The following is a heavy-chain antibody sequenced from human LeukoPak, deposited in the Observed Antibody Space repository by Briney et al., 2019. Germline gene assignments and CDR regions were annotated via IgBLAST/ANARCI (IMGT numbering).Heavy chain of an antibody. CDR3: ARAPTLRTYFDILTGHFNPNFDL. J-gene: IGHJ4*02. Sequence: ASVKVSCKASGYTFTGHSIHWVRQAPGQGLEWMATINPDRGDTNYAQKFQDRVTVTRDTSVSAAYMDLSRLRSDDTAVYFCARAPTLRTYFDILTGHFNPNFDLWGQGTLVTVSS. V-gene: IGHV1-2*02. D-gene: IGHD3-9*01. CDR1: GYTFTGHS. CDR2: INPDRGDT.